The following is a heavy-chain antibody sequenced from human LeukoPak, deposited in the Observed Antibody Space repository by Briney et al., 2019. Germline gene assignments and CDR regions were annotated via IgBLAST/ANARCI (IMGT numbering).Heavy chain of an antibody. D-gene: IGHD1-26*01. Sequence: SETLSLTCTVSGGSISSGSYYWSWIRQPAGKGLEWIGRIYTSGSTNYNPSLKSRVTISVDTSKNQFSLKLSSVTAADTAVYYCARGPIVGATLGAFDIWGQGTMVTVSS. CDR3: ARGPIVGATLGAFDI. V-gene: IGHV4-61*02. CDR1: GGSISSGSYY. J-gene: IGHJ3*02. CDR2: IYTSGST.